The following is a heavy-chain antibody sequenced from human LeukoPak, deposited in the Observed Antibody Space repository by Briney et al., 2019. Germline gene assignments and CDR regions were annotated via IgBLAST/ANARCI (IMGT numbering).Heavy chain of an antibody. J-gene: IGHJ4*02. CDR2: MNQDGSER. Sequence: GGSLRLSCAASGFTFSSYWMSWVRQAPGKGLEWVANMNQDGSERYYVDSVRGRFTISRDNAKNSLYLQMSSLRVEDTAVYYCARGGSIGGQGTLVTVS. CDR1: GFTFSSYW. D-gene: IGHD1-26*01. CDR3: ARGGSI. V-gene: IGHV3-7*01.